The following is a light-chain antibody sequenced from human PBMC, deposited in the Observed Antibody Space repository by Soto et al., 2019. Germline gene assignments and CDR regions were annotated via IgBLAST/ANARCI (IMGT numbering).Light chain of an antibody. V-gene: IGLV1-44*01. J-gene: IGLJ1*01. Sequence: QLVLTQPPSASGTPGQRVTISCSGSSSNIGSNTVTWYQQLPGTAPKLLIYSFNQRPSGVPDRFSGSKSGSSASLAISGLQSEDVADYYCAAWDDSLNGYVFGTGTKLTVL. CDR2: SFN. CDR1: SSNIGSNT. CDR3: AAWDDSLNGYV.